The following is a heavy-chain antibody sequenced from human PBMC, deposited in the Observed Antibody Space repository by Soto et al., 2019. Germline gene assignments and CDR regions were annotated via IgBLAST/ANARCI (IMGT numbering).Heavy chain of an antibody. D-gene: IGHD3-22*01. CDR1: GYTFTSYG. CDR2: ISAYNGNT. Sequence: QVQLVQSGAEVKKPGASVKVSCKASGYTFTSYGISWVRQAPGQGLEWMGGISAYNGNTNYAQKLQGRVTMTTDTSTSTAYMELRSLRSDDTAVYYCARDLYYYDSSGYFTSLDYWGQGTLVTVSS. CDR3: ARDLYYYDSSGYFTSLDY. J-gene: IGHJ4*02. V-gene: IGHV1-18*01.